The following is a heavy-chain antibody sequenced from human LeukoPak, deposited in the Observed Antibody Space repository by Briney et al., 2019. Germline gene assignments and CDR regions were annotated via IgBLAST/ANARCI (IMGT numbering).Heavy chain of an antibody. D-gene: IGHD4-23*01. Sequence: GGSLRLSCAASGFTFSSYTMNWVRQAPGKGLEWVSSISSSSSYIYYADSVKGRFTISRDNAKTSLYLQMNSLRAEDTAVYFCARAGGGNMDFQHWGQGTLVTVSS. CDR1: GFTFSSYT. CDR3: ARAGGGNMDFQH. J-gene: IGHJ1*01. V-gene: IGHV3-21*01. CDR2: ISSSSSYI.